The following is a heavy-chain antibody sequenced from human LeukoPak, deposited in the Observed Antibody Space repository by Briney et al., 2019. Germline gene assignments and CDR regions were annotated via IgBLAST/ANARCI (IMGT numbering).Heavy chain of an antibody. CDR3: AKSLSALPAALDY. J-gene: IGHJ4*02. CDR2: IRYDGSNK. CDR1: GFTFSSYG. Sequence: GGSLRLSCAASGFTFSSYGMHWVRQAPGKGQEWVAFIRYDGSNKYYADSVKGRFTISRDNSKNMLYLQMNSLRAEDTAVYYCAKSLSALPAALDYWGQGTLVTVSS. D-gene: IGHD2-2*01. V-gene: IGHV3-30*02.